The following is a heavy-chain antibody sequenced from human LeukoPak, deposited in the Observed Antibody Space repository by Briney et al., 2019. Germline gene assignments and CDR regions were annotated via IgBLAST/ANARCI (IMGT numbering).Heavy chain of an antibody. CDR1: GGSISSGGYS. J-gene: IGHJ5*02. CDR3: ARNSVGELSWFDP. Sequence: SQTLSLTCAVSGGSISSGGYSWSWIRQPPGKGLEWIGYIYHTGSTYYNPSLKSRVTISVDRSKNQFSLKLSSVAAADTAVYYCARNSVGELSWFDPWGQGTLVTVSS. CDR2: IYHTGST. V-gene: IGHV4-30-2*01. D-gene: IGHD3-10*01.